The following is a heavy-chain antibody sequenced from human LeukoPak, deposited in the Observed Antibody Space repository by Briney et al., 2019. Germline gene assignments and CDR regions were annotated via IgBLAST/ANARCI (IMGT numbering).Heavy chain of an antibody. V-gene: IGHV3-9*01. CDR1: GFTFDNYA. J-gene: IGHJ4*02. Sequence: PGRSLRLSCAASGFTFDNYAMHWVRQAPGKGLEWLSGIAWNSGNTGFADSVKGRFTISRDNAENSFYLQMNSLTPEDTAFYFCAKDMNSYGSGSSYNPWGPFDSWGQGTLVTVSS. CDR2: IAWNSGNT. D-gene: IGHD3-10*01. CDR3: AKDMNSYGSGSSYNPWGPFDS.